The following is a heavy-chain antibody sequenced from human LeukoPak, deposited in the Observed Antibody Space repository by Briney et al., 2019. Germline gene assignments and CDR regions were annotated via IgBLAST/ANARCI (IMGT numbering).Heavy chain of an antibody. V-gene: IGHV3-74*01. CDR1: GFDFSSNW. CDR2: IKGDGIST. CDR3: AKDHYWSIDY. J-gene: IGHJ4*02. Sequence: GGSLRLSCAASGFDFSSNWMHWVRHVPGQGLVWVSRIKGDGISTNYADSVKGRFTISRDIAKNTLYLQMNSLRAEDTGVYYCAKDHYWSIDYWGRGTLVTASS. D-gene: IGHD3-3*01.